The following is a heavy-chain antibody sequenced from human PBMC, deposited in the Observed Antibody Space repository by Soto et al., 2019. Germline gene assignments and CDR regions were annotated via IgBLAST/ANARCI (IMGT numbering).Heavy chain of an antibody. V-gene: IGHV3-9*01. D-gene: IGHD3-10*01. Sequence: GGSLRLSCAASGFIFDDCALNCVRHAPGKGLEWVSGISWYSGSIGYTDSVSGRFSISRDSATNSPYLQMHRPRAEETAFYSCAKDRGRSSSGNYNGMDVWGKGTTGTFSS. CDR3: AKDRGRSSSGNYNGMDV. CDR2: ISWYSGSI. CDR1: GFIFDDCA. J-gene: IGHJ6*04.